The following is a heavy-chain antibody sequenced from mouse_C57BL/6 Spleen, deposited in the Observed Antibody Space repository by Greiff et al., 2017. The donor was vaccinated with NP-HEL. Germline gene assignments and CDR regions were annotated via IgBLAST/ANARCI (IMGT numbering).Heavy chain of an antibody. J-gene: IGHJ2*01. CDR2: IDPNSGGT. V-gene: IGHV1-72*01. CDR3: EREGEDEDGKDFDD. Sequence: VQLQPPGSSLFKPGASVKLSCKASGYTFTSYWMHWVKQRPGRGLEWIGRIDPNSGGTKYNEKFKSKATLTVDKPSSTAYMQLSSLTSEDEEGDEWEREGEDEDGKDFDDWGKGTTLTVSS. CDR1: GYTFTSYW.